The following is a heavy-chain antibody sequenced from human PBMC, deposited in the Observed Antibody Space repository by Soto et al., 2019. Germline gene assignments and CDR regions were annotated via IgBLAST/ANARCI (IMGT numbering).Heavy chain of an antibody. J-gene: IGHJ4*02. Sequence: QITLKESGPTLVKPTQTLTLTCTLSGFSLSTSGVGVGWIRQPPGKALEWLALIYWDDDKRYSPFLKSRLTIPDNTSKNQVVLTLTHMDPGDTATYYCALKCDGYRGFKYWGQGTLVTVSS. CDR3: ALKCDGYRGFKY. CDR1: GFSLSTSGVG. CDR2: IYWDDDK. D-gene: IGHD2-21*01. V-gene: IGHV2-5*02.